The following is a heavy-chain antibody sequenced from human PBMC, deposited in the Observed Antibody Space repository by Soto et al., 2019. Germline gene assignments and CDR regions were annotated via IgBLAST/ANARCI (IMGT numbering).Heavy chain of an antibody. V-gene: IGHV3-23*01. CDR2: ISGSCGIT. CDR1: GFTFSSYA. D-gene: IGHD2-8*01. J-gene: IGHJ3*02. CDR3: AKDREGYCTNGVCYDAFDI. Sequence: EVQLLESGGGLVQPGGSLRLSCAASGFTFSSYARSWVRPAPGKGLVWVSAISGSCGITYYADSVKGRFTISRDNSKNTLYLQMNSLRASDTAVYYCAKDREGYCTNGVCYDAFDIWGQGTMVTFAS.